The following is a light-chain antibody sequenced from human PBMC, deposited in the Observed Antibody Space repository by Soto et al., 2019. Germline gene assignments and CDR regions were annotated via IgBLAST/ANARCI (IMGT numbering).Light chain of an antibody. J-gene: IGLJ1*01. CDR3: CSNTSTSTHV. CDR1: SSDVGGYNY. CDR2: EVS. Sequence: QSVLSPPASVPASPAQTSTISCTGTSSDVGGYNYVSWYQHHPGKAPKLIIYEVSYRPSGVSNRFSGSNSGNTASLTISGLQADDQADYYCCSNTSTSTHVFGTGTKGTV. V-gene: IGLV2-14*01.